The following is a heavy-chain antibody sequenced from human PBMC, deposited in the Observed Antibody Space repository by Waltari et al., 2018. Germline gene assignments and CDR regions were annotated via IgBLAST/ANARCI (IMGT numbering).Heavy chain of an antibody. CDR2: IKPDGSGK. CDR3: ARDVL. J-gene: IGHJ4*02. CDR1: GFTFSNFW. V-gene: IGHV3-7*01. Sequence: EVQLVESGGDSVQPGGSLRLSCAASGFTFSNFWVSWVRQAPGKGLQWVASIKPDGSGKYYVESVKGRFTISRDNAKNSLNLQMDSLRVEDTAVYFCARDVLWGQGTRVTVSP. D-gene: IGHD2-15*01.